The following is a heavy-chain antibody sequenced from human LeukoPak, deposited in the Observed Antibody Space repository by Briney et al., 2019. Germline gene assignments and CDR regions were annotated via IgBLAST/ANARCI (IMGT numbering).Heavy chain of an antibody. Sequence: ASVKVSCKASGYTFTSYGISWVRQAPGQGLEWMGWISAYNGNTNYAQKLQGRVTMTTDTSTSTAYMELSSLRSEDTAVYYCATIVVVTALLDGAFDIWGQGTMVTVSS. CDR3: ATIVVVTALLDGAFDI. D-gene: IGHD2-21*02. V-gene: IGHV1-18*01. CDR2: ISAYNGNT. CDR1: GYTFTSYG. J-gene: IGHJ3*02.